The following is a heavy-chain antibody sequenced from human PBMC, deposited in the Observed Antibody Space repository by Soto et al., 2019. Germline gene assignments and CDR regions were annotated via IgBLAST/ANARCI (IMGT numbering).Heavy chain of an antibody. J-gene: IGHJ4*02. CDR3: ARSGSGWSFFDY. V-gene: IGHV4-4*02. CDR2: IYHSGST. Sequence: PSETLSLTCAVSGGSISSSNWWSWVRQPPGKGLEWIGEIYHSGSTNYNPSLKSRVTIPVDKSKNQFSLKLSSVTAADTAVYYCARSGSGWSFFDYWGQGTLVTVSS. D-gene: IGHD6-19*01. CDR1: GGSISSSNW.